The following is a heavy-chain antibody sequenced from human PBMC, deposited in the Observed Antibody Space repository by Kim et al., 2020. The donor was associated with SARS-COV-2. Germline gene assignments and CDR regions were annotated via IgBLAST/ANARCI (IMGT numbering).Heavy chain of an antibody. CDR3: ARAVMTAVTVDYYYGVDV. D-gene: IGHD4-4*01. J-gene: IGHJ6*02. CDR1: GYTFTSYG. CDR2: VSAYNGKT. Sequence: ASVKVSCKASGYTFTSYGISWVRQAPGQGLEWMGWVSAYNGKTKYAQKLQGRVTTTDTSTSTAYMELRSLRSDDTAVYYCARAVMTAVTVDYYYGVDVWGPGTTVTVSS. V-gene: IGHV1-18*01.